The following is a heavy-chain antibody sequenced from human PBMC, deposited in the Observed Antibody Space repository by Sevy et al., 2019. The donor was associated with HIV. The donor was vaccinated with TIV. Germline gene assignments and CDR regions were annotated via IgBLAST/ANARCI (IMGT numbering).Heavy chain of an antibody. CDR2: MNPNSGNT. V-gene: IGHV1-8*03. D-gene: IGHD2-15*01. Sequence: ASVKVSCKASGYTFTSYDINWVRQATGQGLEWMGWMNPNSGNTGYAQKFQGRVTITRNTSISTAYMELGSLRSEDTAVYYWARAVVYCSGGSCSYYFDYWGQGTLVTVSS. CDR3: ARAVVYCSGGSCSYYFDY. CDR1: GYTFTSYD. J-gene: IGHJ4*02.